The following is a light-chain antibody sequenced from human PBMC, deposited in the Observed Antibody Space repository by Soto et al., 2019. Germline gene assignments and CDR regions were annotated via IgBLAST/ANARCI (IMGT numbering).Light chain of an antibody. Sequence: ETVMTQSPATLSVSPGERATLSCRASQSVSSNLAWYQQKPGQAHRLLIYGASTRATGIQARFSGSGSGTEFTLTIRSLQSEDFAVYYCKQYNNWPQTFGQGTKVDI. J-gene: IGKJ1*01. CDR3: KQYNNWPQT. CDR1: QSVSSN. V-gene: IGKV3-15*01. CDR2: GAS.